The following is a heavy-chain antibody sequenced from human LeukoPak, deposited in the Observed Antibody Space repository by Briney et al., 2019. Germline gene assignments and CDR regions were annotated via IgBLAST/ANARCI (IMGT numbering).Heavy chain of an antibody. D-gene: IGHD3-10*01. CDR2: IYYSGST. CDR1: GGSISSSSYY. J-gene: IGHJ5*02. V-gene: IGHV4-39*07. Sequence: SETLSLTCTVSGGSISSSSYYWGWIRQPPGTGLEWVGSIYYSGSTYYNPSLKSRVTISVDTSKNQFSLKLSSVTAADTAVYYCARDRGIGITMVRGVTPPWGQGTLVTVSS. CDR3: ARDRGIGITMVRGVTPP.